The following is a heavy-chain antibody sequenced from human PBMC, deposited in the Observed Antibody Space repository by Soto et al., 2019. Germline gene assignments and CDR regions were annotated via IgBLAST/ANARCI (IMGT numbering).Heavy chain of an antibody. V-gene: IGHV3-21*01. CDR3: VAGYRSGSY. CDR1: RFTFSSYS. CDR2: ISSSSTYI. D-gene: IGHD5-18*01. Sequence: EVQLVESGGGLVKPGGSLRLSCAASRFTFSSYSMNWVRQAPGKGLEWVSSISSSSTYIYYADSVKGLFAISKDNAKNSLYLQMNSLRAEDTAVYYFVAGYRSGSYWGQGTLVTVSS. J-gene: IGHJ4*02.